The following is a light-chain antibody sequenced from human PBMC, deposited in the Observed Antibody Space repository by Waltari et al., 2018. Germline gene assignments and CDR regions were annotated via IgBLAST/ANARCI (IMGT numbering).Light chain of an antibody. Sequence: IALTQSPGTLSLSPGERATLSCRASQSVSKYLAWYQQKPGQAPGLLFYHASTRATGCPDRFGGSGSGTDVSLTISRLEPEDFAVYHCQHKLRLPGTSGHGPKVAIK. CDR3: QHKLRLPGT. CDR2: HAS. CDR1: QSVSKY. J-gene: IGKJ1*01. V-gene: IGKV3-20*01.